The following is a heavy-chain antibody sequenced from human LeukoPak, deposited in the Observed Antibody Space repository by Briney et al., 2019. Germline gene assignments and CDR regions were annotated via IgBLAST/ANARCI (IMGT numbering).Heavy chain of an antibody. Sequence: SETLSLTCTVSGDSISSGSYYWNWIRQPAGKGLEWIGHIYTSGSTHYNPSLKSRVTISGDTSRNHFSLELSSVNAADTAVYYCAREGGYSYGYHYWGQGTLVTVSS. CDR3: AREGGYSYGYHY. CDR1: GDSISSGSYY. J-gene: IGHJ4*02. V-gene: IGHV4-61*09. CDR2: IYTSGST. D-gene: IGHD5-18*01.